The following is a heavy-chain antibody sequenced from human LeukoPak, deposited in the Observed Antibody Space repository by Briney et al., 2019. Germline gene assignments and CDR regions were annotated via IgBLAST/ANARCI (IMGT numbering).Heavy chain of an antibody. V-gene: IGHV3-53*01. CDR3: ARGDGVYVY. CDR1: GFTVSSNY. CDR2: IYFGGTT. Sequence: SGGSLTLSCAASGFTVSSNYMTWVRQAPGQGLEWVSVIYFGGTTYYADSVKGRFTISRDNSKNTVYLQMNSLRVEDTAVYYCARGDGVYVYWGQGTLVTVSS. J-gene: IGHJ4*02. D-gene: IGHD5/OR15-5a*01.